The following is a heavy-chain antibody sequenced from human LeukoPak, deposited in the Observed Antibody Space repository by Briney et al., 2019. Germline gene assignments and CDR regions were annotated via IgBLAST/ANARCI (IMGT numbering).Heavy chain of an antibody. J-gene: IGHJ6*03. CDR1: GFTFSSYS. CDR2: ISSSSYI. D-gene: IGHD2-15*01. Sequence: GGSLRLSCAASGFTFSSYSMNWVRQAPGKGLEWVSSISSSSYIYYADSVKGRFTISRDNAKNSLYLQMNSLRAEDTAVYYCAKGLVVAARTYYYYYMDVWGKGTTVTVSS. V-gene: IGHV3-21*01. CDR3: AKGLVVAARTYYYYYMDV.